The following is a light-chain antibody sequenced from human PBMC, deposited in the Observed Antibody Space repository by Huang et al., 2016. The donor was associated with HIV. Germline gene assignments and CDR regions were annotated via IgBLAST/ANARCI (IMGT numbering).Light chain of an antibody. V-gene: IGKV1-12*01. J-gene: IGKJ2*01. CDR1: QDISSW. CDR2: AAS. Sequence: DIQMTQSPSSVSASVGDRVTITCRASQDISSWLAWYQQKPGKAPKLLIFAASTLQSVVPSRFSGSGSGTDFTLTISSLQPEDFVTYYCQQVNSFPYTFGQGTKLEIK. CDR3: QQVNSFPYT.